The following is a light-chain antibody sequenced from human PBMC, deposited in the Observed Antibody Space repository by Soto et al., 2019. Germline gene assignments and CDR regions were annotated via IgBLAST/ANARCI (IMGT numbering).Light chain of an antibody. J-gene: IGKJ1*01. Sequence: IVMTQSPATLSVSPGERATLSCRASQSVSSNLAWYQQKAGQTPRLLIYGASSRATGIPARFSGSGSGTEFTLTISSLQSEDFAVYYCQQYNNWRTFGQGTKVEI. CDR2: GAS. V-gene: IGKV3-15*01. CDR3: QQYNNWRT. CDR1: QSVSSN.